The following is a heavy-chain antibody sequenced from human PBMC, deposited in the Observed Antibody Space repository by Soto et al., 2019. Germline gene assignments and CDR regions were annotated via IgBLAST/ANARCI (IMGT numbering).Heavy chain of an antibody. CDR3: ARSGSGSGWL. D-gene: IGHD6-19*01. CDR1: GGSVSSGCFY. Sequence: QVQLQESGPGLVKPSETLSLTCTVSGGSVSSGCFYWSWIRQPPGKGLEWIGYIYYSGSTKYNPSLRSRVTISVDTSKNQFSLKLTSVTAADTAVYYCARSGSGSGWLGGQGTLVTVSS. J-gene: IGHJ4*02. CDR2: IYYSGST. V-gene: IGHV4-61*01.